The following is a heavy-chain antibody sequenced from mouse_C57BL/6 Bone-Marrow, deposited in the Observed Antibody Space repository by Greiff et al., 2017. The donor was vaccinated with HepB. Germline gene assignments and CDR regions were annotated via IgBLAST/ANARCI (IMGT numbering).Heavy chain of an antibody. D-gene: IGHD1-1*01. CDR3: ARDGSRYYYAMDY. CDR2: ISDGGSYT. J-gene: IGHJ4*01. CDR1: GFTFSSYA. V-gene: IGHV5-4*01. Sequence: VQLKESGGGLVKPGGSLKLSCAASGFTFSSYAMSWVRQTPEKRLEWVATISDGGSYTYYPDNVKGRFTISRDNAKNNLYLQMSHLKSEDTAMYYCARDGSRYYYAMDYWGQGTSVTVSS.